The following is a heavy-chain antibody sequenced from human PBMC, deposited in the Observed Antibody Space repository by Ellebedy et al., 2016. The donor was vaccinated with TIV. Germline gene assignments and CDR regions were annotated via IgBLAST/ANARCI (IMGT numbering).Heavy chain of an antibody. CDR1: GGSISSGGYY. CDR3: ARTSSSWYVGWFDP. D-gene: IGHD6-13*01. CDR2: IYYSGST. V-gene: IGHV4-31*03. J-gene: IGHJ5*02. Sequence: MPSETLSLTCTVSGGSISSGGYYWSWIRQHPGKGLEWIGYIYYSGSTYYNPSLKSRVTISVDTSKNQFSLKLSSVTAADTAVYYCARTSSSWYVGWFDPWGQGTLVTVSS.